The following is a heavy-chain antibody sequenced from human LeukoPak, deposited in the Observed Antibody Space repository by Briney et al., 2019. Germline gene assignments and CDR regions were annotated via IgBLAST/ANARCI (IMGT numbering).Heavy chain of an antibody. J-gene: IGHJ3*02. Sequence: AGGSLRLSCAASGFTFSSYAMHWVRQAPGKGLEYVSAISSNGGSTYYANSVKGRFTISRDNSKNTLYLQMGSLRAGDMAVYYCARVVGDYGAFDIWGQGTMVTVSS. V-gene: IGHV3-64*01. CDR3: ARVVGDYGAFDI. D-gene: IGHD4-17*01. CDR2: ISSNGGST. CDR1: GFTFSSYA.